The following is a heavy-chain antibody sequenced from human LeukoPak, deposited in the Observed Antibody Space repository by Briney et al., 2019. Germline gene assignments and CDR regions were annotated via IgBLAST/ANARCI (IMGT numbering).Heavy chain of an antibody. V-gene: IGHV1-2*02. CDR3: ARDSHYDSSGPGGDDAFDI. CDR2: INPNSGGT. CDR1: GYTFTGYY. D-gene: IGHD3-22*01. Sequence: ASVKVSCKASGYTFTGYYMHWVRQGPGRGLEWMGWINPNSGGTNYAQKFQGRVTMTRDTSISTAYMELSRLRSDDTAVYYCARDSHYDSSGPGGDDAFDIWGQGTMVTVSS. J-gene: IGHJ3*02.